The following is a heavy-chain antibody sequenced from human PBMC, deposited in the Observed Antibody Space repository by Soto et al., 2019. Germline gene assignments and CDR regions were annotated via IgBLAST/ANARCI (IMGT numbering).Heavy chain of an antibody. CDR2: LSNSGAYI. CDR3: ARAIGVPADTSYYMDV. D-gene: IGHD2-2*01. J-gene: IGHJ6*03. CDR1: GFTFSTYS. V-gene: IGHV3-21*01. Sequence: EVQLVESGGGLVKPGGSLRLSCAASGFTFSTYSMNWVRQAPGKGLECVSSLSNSGAYIYYADSVKGRFTISRDNAKDSLYLQMHSLRDDDTAVYYCARAIGVPADTSYYMDVWGKGTTVTVSS.